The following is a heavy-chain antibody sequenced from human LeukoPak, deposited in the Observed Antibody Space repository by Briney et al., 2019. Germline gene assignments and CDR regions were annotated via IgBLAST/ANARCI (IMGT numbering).Heavy chain of an antibody. CDR2: ISGSDGST. Sequence: GGSLRLSCAASGFTFSSYAMNWVRQAPGKGLEWVSSISGSDGSTFYADSVKGRFTISRDNSQSTLFLQMDSLRAEDTAVYYCAKAFPNSSGWYFFDWWGQGTLVTVSS. D-gene: IGHD6-19*01. V-gene: IGHV3-23*01. CDR1: GFTFSSYA. J-gene: IGHJ4*02. CDR3: AKAFPNSSGWYFFDW.